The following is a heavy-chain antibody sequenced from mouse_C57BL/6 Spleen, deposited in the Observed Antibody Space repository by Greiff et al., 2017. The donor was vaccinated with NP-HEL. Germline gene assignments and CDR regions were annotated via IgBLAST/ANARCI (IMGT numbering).Heavy chain of an antibody. D-gene: IGHD2-12*01. CDR2: ISDGGSYT. V-gene: IGHV5-4*01. Sequence: EVKLMESGGGLVKPGGSLKLSCAASGFTFSSYAMSWVRQTPEKRLEWVATISDGGSYTYYPDNVKGRFTISRDNAKNNLYLQMSHLKSEDTAMYYCARDLTYYRGYYAMDYWGQGTSGTVSS. CDR3: ARDLTYYRGYYAMDY. CDR1: GFTFSSYA. J-gene: IGHJ4*01.